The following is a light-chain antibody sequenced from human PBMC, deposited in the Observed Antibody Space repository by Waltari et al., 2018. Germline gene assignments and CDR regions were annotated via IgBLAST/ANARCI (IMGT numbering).Light chain of an antibody. Sequence: SYVLTQPPSVSVAPGQTTRITCGGDNIESKSVHWYQQKPGQAPVLLVYHNRDRPSRIPERFSGSNSGNTATLTITWVEAGDEAEYYCQVWHSISDHPGVFGTGTKVTVL. CDR3: QVWHSISDHPGV. J-gene: IGLJ1*01. CDR2: HNR. V-gene: IGLV3-21*02. CDR1: NIESKS.